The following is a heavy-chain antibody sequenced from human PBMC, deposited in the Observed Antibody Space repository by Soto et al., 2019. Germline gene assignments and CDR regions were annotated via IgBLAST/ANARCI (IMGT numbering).Heavy chain of an antibody. Sequence: VGSLRLSCAASGFTFSDYYMSWIRQAPGKGLEWVSYISSSGSTIYYADSVKGRFTISRDNAKNSLYLQMNSLRAEDTAVYYCARDYCSITTCPNYGMDVWGQGTTVTVSS. V-gene: IGHV3-11*01. CDR1: GFTFSDYY. J-gene: IGHJ6*02. CDR2: ISSSGSTI. CDR3: ARDYCSITTCPNYGMDV. D-gene: IGHD2-2*01.